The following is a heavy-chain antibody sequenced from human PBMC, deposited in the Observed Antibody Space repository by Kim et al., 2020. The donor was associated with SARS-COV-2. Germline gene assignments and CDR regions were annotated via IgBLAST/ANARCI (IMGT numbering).Heavy chain of an antibody. D-gene: IGHD3-16*01. CDR2: ISSSSSYI. Sequence: GGSLRLSCAASGFTLSSYSMNWVRQAPGKGLEWVSSISSSSSYIYYADSVKGRFTISRDNAKNSLYLQMNSLRAEDTAVYYCARGHEGRGGFIDYWGQGTLVTVSS. J-gene: IGHJ4*02. CDR3: ARGHEGRGGFIDY. V-gene: IGHV3-21*01. CDR1: GFTLSSYS.